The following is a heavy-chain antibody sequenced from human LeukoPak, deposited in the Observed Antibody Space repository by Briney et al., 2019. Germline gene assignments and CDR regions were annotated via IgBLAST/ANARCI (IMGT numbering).Heavy chain of an antibody. CDR2: ISSSSSYI. V-gene: IGHV3-21*01. Sequence: PGGSLRLSCAASGFTFSSYSMNWVRQAPGKGLEWVSSISSSSSYIYYADSVKGRFTISRDNAKNSLYLQMNSLRAEDTAVYYCARDTGPIIAAADIWFDPWGQGTLVTVSS. D-gene: IGHD6-13*01. CDR1: GFTFSSYS. CDR3: ARDTGPIIAAADIWFDP. J-gene: IGHJ5*02.